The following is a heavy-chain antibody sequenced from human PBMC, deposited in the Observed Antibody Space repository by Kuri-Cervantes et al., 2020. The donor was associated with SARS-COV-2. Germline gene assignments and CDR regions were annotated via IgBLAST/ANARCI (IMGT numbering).Heavy chain of an antibody. Sequence: LSLTCAASGFTFSSSWMHWVYQAPGKGLEWVSSISSSSTIYYADSVKGRFTISRDNAKNSLYLQMNSLRAEDTAVYFCARVPSAGPVAGGVDYWGQGTLVTVSS. CDR3: ARVPSAGPVAGGVDY. J-gene: IGHJ4*02. CDR2: ISSSSTI. CDR1: GFTFSSSW. D-gene: IGHD6-19*01. V-gene: IGHV3-69-1*02.